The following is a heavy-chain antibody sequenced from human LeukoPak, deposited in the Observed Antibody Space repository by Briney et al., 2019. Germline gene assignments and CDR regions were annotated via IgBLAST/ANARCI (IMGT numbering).Heavy chain of an antibody. CDR1: GGSISSYY. Sequence: PSETLSLTCTVSGGSISSYYWSWIRQPPGKGLEWIGYIYYSGSTNYNPSLKSRVTISVDTSKNQFSLKLSSVTAADTAVYYCARVSYSIGYNWFDPWGQGTLVTVSS. D-gene: IGHD1-26*01. V-gene: IGHV4-59*12. J-gene: IGHJ5*02. CDR3: ARVSYSIGYNWFDP. CDR2: IYYSGST.